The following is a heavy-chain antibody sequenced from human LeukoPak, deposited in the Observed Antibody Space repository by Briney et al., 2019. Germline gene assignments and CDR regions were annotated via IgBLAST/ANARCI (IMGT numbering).Heavy chain of an antibody. J-gene: IGHJ4*02. CDR1: GFIFTAYG. CDR2: ISHDLTYQ. Sequence: PGGSLRLSCAASGFIFTAYGMHWVRQAPGKGLEWVAVISHDLTYQAYADSVKGRFTISRDDSKNTLYVQMNSLRTEDTAFYYCARDVNNYFDYWGLGTLVTVS. V-gene: IGHV3-30*03. CDR3: ARDVNNYFDY.